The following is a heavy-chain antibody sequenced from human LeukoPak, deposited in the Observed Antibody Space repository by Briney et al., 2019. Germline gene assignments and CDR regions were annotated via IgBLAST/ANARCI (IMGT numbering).Heavy chain of an antibody. D-gene: IGHD3-3*01. CDR3: ARDQGQYYDFWSGYYPFDY. V-gene: IGHV1-18*01. Sequence: ASVKVSCKASGYTFSSYGISSVRQAPGQGLEWMGWISAYNGNTNYAQKLQGRVTMTTDTSTSTAYMELRSLRSDDTAVYYCARDQGQYYDFWSGYYPFDYWGQGTLVTVSS. CDR1: GYTFSSYG. J-gene: IGHJ4*02. CDR2: ISAYNGNT.